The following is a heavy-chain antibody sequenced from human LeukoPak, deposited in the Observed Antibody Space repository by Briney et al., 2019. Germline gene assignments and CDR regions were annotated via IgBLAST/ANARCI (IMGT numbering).Heavy chain of an antibody. J-gene: IGHJ3*02. CDR2: IIPIFGTA. CDR1: GGTFSSYA. V-gene: IGHV1-69*05. D-gene: IGHD2-8*01. CDR3: AIPVYALREATSSPYAFDI. Sequence: GASVKVSCKASGGTFSSYAISWVRQAPGQGLEWMGGIIPIFGTANYAQKFQGRVTITTDESTSTAYMELSSLRSEDTAVYYCAIPVYALREATSSPYAFDIWGQGTMVTVSS.